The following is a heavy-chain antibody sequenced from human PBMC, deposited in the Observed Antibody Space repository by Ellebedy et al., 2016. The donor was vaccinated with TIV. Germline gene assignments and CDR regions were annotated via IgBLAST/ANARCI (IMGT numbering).Heavy chain of an antibody. Sequence: GESLKISCAASGFTFSTYDMSWVRQAPGKGLEWVSFITNGGTTYYPEAMKGRFTISRDNAKNSLYLQMNSLRAEDTALYYCAKAMVSSNWYGAVGLYYYGMDVWGQGTTVTVS. V-gene: IGHV3-23*01. CDR3: AKAMVSSNWYGAVGLYYYGMDV. CDR1: GFTFSTYD. CDR2: ITNGGTT. J-gene: IGHJ6*02. D-gene: IGHD6-13*01.